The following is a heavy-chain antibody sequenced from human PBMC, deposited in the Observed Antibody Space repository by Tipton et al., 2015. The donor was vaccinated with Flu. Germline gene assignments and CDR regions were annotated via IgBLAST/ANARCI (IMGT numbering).Heavy chain of an antibody. CDR3: ARVWREHYQYYYGMDV. D-gene: IGHD1-26*01. CDR2: IYYSGST. J-gene: IGHJ6*02. Sequence: TLSLTCTVSGGSISSGGYYWSWIRQHPGKGLEWIGYIYYSGSTYYNPSLKSRVTISVDTSKSQFSLKLSSVTAADTAVYYCARVWREHYQYYYGMDVWGQGTTVTVSS. CDR1: GGSISSGGYY. V-gene: IGHV4-31*03.